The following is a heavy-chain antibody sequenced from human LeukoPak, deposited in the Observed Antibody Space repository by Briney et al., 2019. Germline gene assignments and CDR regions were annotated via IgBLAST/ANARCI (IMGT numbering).Heavy chain of an antibody. CDR3: ASYDCSSTSCYLDY. CDR1: GGTFSIYA. Sequence: ASVKVSCKASGGTFSIYAISWVRQAPGQGLEWMGGIIPIFGTANYAQKFQGRVTITADESTSTAYMELSSLRSEDTAVYYCASYDCSSTSCYLDYWGQGTLVTVSS. V-gene: IGHV1-69*13. D-gene: IGHD2-2*01. J-gene: IGHJ4*02. CDR2: IIPIFGTA.